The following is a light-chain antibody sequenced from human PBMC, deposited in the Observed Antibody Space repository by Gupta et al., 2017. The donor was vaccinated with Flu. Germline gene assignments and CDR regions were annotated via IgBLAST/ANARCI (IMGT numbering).Light chain of an antibody. CDR1: SSDVGAYNY. CDR3: SSYAGSSDYVV. J-gene: IGLJ2*01. V-gene: IGLV2-8*01. CDR2: DVS. Sequence: VTISCTGTSSDVGAYNYVSWYQQHPGKAPKLMIYDVSERPSGVPDRFSGSKSGNTASLTVSGLQADDEADYYCSSYAGSSDYVVFGGGTKLTVL.